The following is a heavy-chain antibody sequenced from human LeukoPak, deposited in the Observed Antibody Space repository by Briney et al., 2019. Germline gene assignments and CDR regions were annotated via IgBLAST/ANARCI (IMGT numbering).Heavy chain of an antibody. D-gene: IGHD3-22*01. CDR2: INHSGST. J-gene: IGHJ5*02. CDR1: GGSFSGYY. V-gene: IGHV4-34*01. CDR3: ARGYYYDSSGYYYVNWFDP. Sequence: PSETLSLTCAVYGGSFSGYYWCWIRQPPGKGLEWIGEINHSGSTNYNPSLKSRVTISVDTSKNQFSLKLSSVTAADTAVYYCARGYYYDSSGYYYVNWFDPWGQGTLVTVSS.